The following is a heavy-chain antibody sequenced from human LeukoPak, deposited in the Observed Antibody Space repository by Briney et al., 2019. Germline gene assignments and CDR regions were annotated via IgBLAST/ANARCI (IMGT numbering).Heavy chain of an antibody. Sequence: SETLSLTCTVSGGSISSYYWSWIRQPPGKGLEWIGYIYTSGSTNYNPSHKSRVTISADTSKNQFSLKLSSVTAADTAVYYCARDCGGDCYGFGYWGQGTLVTVSS. CDR3: ARDCGGDCYGFGY. D-gene: IGHD2-21*02. CDR2: IYTSGST. CDR1: GGSISSYY. J-gene: IGHJ4*02. V-gene: IGHV4-4*09.